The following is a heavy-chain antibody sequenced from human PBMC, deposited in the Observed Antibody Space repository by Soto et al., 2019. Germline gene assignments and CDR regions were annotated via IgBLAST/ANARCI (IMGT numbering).Heavy chain of an antibody. CDR2: IDNSGST. J-gene: IGHJ4*02. V-gene: IGHV4-4*07. CDR3: ARGGQDFWSGPFDY. D-gene: IGHD3-3*01. CDR1: GGSIINYL. Sequence: PSETLSLTCTFSGGSIINYLCNWIRQPAGKGLEWIGRIDNSGSTNYNPSLKSRITMSADTSRNQFSLKLNSVTAADTAVYYCARGGQDFWSGPFDYWGQGALVTVSS.